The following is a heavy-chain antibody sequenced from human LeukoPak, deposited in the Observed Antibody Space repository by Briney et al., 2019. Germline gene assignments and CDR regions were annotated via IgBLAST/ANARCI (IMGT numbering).Heavy chain of an antibody. CDR3: ARDLRKYRMAFFRSSYKGGFDY. CDR1: GFTFSSYE. D-gene: IGHD6-6*01. V-gene: IGHV3-48*03. Sequence: GGSLRLSCAASGFTFSSYEMNWVRQAPGKGLEWVSYISSSGSTIYYADSVKGRFTISRDNSKNTVYLQMNSLRAEDTAVYYCARDLRKYRMAFFRSSYKGGFDYWGQGTLVTVSS. J-gene: IGHJ4*02. CDR2: ISSSGSTI.